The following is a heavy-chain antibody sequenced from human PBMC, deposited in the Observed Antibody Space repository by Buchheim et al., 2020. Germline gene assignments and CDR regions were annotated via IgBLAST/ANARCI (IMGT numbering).Heavy chain of an antibody. CDR3: AVATDLVDPANPTFDC. CDR1: EYTRHH. D-gene: IGHD5-12*01. V-gene: IGHV1-2*02. Sequence: QVQLVQSGAEVKKPGASVKVSCKTSEYTRHHIHWLRQAPGQRLEWVGRVEPNSGATEYAQKFQGRVTLTRDQSISTTYMELSSLTSDDTAVFYCAVATDLVDPANPTFDCWGQGTL. CDR2: VEPNSGAT. J-gene: IGHJ4*02.